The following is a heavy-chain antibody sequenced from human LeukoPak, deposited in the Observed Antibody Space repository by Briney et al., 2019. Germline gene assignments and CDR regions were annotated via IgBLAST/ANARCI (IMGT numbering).Heavy chain of an antibody. J-gene: IGHJ2*01. V-gene: IGHV4-59*08. CDR3: ARREDVLWYFDL. D-gene: IGHD2-8*01. CDR2: ISYSGST. Sequence: SETLSLTCTVSGGSISSYYWSWIRQPPEKGLEWIGCISYSGSTNYNPSLRRRVTISVDTSKNQFSLKLSSVTAADTAVYYCARREDVLWYFDLWGRGTLVTVSS. CDR1: GGSISSYY.